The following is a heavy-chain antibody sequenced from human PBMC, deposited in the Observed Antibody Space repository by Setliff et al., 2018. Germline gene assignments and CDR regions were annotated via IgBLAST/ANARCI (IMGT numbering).Heavy chain of an antibody. CDR2: VSYDGNNK. V-gene: IGHV3-30*03. Sequence: PGGSLRLSCAASGFTFSSYDIHWVRQAPGKGLEWVAVVSYDGNNKYYADSVKGRFTISRDNSKNTLYLQMNSLRVEDTAVYYCARDPHFDSWGQGTLVTVSS. CDR1: GFTFSSYD. CDR3: ARDPHFDS. J-gene: IGHJ4*02.